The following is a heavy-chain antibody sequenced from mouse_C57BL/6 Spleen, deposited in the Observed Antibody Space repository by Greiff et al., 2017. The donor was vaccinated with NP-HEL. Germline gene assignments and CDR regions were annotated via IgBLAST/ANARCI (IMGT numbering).Heavy chain of an antibody. CDR2: INPYNGDT. CDR3: ARSGYGNYLAWFAY. D-gene: IGHD2-1*01. Sequence: EVQLQQSGPELVKNGEEGKRRGKEEGGWCSVGGMRGGGGCDGKSLEWIGRINPYNGDTFYNQKFKGKATLTVDKSSSTAHMELRSLTSEDSAVYYCARSGYGNYLAWFAYWGQGTLVTVSA. CDR1: GGWCSVGG. V-gene: IGHV1-20*01. J-gene: IGHJ3*01.